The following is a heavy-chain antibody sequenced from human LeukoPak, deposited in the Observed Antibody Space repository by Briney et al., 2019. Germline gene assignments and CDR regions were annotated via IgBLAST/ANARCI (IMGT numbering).Heavy chain of an antibody. J-gene: IGHJ4*02. CDR3: AKEKEVVTVTGFDY. Sequence: GGSLRLSCAATGFSFSSYAMSWVRQAPGKGLEWVSVISGSGGGTYYADAVKGRFTITRDNSKNTLYLQMNSLRAEDTAVYYCAKEKEVVTVTGFDYWGQGTLVTVSS. V-gene: IGHV3-23*01. CDR2: ISGSGGGT. D-gene: IGHD2-21*02. CDR1: GFSFSSYA.